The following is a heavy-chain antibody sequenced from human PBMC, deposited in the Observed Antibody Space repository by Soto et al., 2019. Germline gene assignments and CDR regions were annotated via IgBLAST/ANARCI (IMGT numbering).Heavy chain of an antibody. D-gene: IGHD6-19*01. V-gene: IGHV3-7*01. Sequence: GGSLRLSCAASGFTFSSYWMSWVRQAPGKGLEWVANIKQDGSEKYYVDSVKGRFTISRDNAKNPLYLQMNSLRAEDTAVYYCARDSQQWLVHEEYWGQGTLVTVSS. CDR2: IKQDGSEK. CDR1: GFTFSSYW. CDR3: ARDSQQWLVHEEY. J-gene: IGHJ4*02.